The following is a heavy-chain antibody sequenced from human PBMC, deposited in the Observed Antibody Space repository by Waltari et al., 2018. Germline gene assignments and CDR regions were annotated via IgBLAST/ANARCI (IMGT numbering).Heavy chain of an antibody. CDR2: INPNSGGT. CDR3: ARPRGLTYYDYVWGNPTGDAFDI. J-gene: IGHJ3*02. V-gene: IGHV1-2*02. CDR1: GYTFTGYY. Sequence: QVQLVQSGAEVKKPGASVKVSCKASGYTFTGYYMHWVRQAPGQGLEWMGWINPNSGGTNYAQKFQGRVTMTRDTSISTAYMELSRLRSDDTAVYYCARPRGLTYYDYVWGNPTGDAFDIWGQGTMVTVSS. D-gene: IGHD3-16*01.